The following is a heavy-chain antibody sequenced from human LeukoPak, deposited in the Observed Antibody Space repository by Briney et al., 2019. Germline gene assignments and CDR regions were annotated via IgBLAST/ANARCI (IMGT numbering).Heavy chain of an antibody. D-gene: IGHD3-22*01. CDR1: GGSISSDSYY. J-gene: IGHJ3*02. V-gene: IGHV4-61*02. Sequence: PSQTLSLTCTVSGGSISSDSYYWSWIRQPAGKGVEWIGRIYTSGSTNYNPSLKSRVAISVDTSKNQFSLKLSSVTAADTAVYYCARGWLGDYDNSLGIRGQGTMVTVSS. CDR3: ARGWLGDYDNSLGI. CDR2: IYTSGST.